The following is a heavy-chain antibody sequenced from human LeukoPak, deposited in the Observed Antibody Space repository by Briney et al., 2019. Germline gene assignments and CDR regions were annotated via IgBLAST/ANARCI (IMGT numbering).Heavy chain of an antibody. CDR1: GFTFINYA. CDR2: ISGSGTIT. V-gene: IGHV3-23*01. D-gene: IGHD5/OR15-5a*01. J-gene: IGHJ3*01. CDR3: AKGPNLYGYQPGV. Sequence: PGGSLRLSCAASGFTFINYAMSWVRQAPGKGLEWVSAISGSGTITYYADSVKGRFTISRDSSKNTLYLQMNSLRAEDTAVYYCAKGPNLYGYQPGVWGQGTMVTVSS.